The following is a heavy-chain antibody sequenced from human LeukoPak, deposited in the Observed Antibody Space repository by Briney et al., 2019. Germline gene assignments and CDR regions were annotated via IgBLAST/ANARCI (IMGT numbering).Heavy chain of an antibody. CDR1: GGPISSSSYY. V-gene: IGHV4-39*01. CDR2: IYYSGSN. D-gene: IGHD6-13*01. Sequence: SETLSLTCTVSGGPISSSSYYWGWICQPPGKGLEWIGSIYYSGSNYYNSSLKSRVTISVDTSKNQFSLKLSSVTAADTAVYYCARHGYSSSWYLGSGFGYWGQGTLVTVSS. CDR3: ARHGYSSSWYLGSGFGY. J-gene: IGHJ4*02.